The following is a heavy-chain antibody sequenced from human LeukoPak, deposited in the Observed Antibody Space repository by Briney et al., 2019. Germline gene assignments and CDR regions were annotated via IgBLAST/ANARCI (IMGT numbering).Heavy chain of an antibody. CDR2: IRTKANKYAT. D-gene: IGHD3-10*01. J-gene: IGHJ4*02. CDR1: GLMFSGSP. Sequence: PGGSLKMSCAASGLMFSGSPMHWVRRASGKGLEWVGRIRTKANKYATTYAASVNGRFTISRDDSKNTAYLQMNSLKTEDTAVYYCARPSQYGSGTDYYFDSWGQGTLVIVSS. CDR3: ARPSQYGSGTDYYFDS. V-gene: IGHV3-73*01.